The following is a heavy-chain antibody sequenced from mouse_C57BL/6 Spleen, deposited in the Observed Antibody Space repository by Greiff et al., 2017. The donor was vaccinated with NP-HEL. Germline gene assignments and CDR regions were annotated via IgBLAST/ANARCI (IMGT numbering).Heavy chain of an antibody. CDR1: GYSFTGYY. J-gene: IGHJ2*01. CDR2: INPSTGGT. Sequence: VQLQQSGPELVKPGASVKISCKASGYSFTGYYMNWVKQSPEKSLEWIGEINPSTGGTTYNQKFKAKATLTVDKSSSTAYMQLKSLTSEDSAVYYCARGRPRTPFDYWGQGTTLTVSS. CDR3: ARGRPRTPFDY. V-gene: IGHV1-42*01.